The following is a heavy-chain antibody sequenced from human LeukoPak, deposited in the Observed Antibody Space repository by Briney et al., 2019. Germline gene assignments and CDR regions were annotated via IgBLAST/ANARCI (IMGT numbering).Heavy chain of an antibody. CDR2: IYYSGST. CDR3: ARVWVYCSSTSCQGED. Sequence: SQTLSLTCTVSGGSISSGDYYWSWIRQPPGKGLEWIGYIYYSGSTYYNPCLKSRVTISEATSKTQFPLTLSSVTTGATAAYYCARVWVYCSSTSCQGEDWGQGTLVTVSS. J-gene: IGHJ4*02. CDR1: GGSISSGDYY. D-gene: IGHD2-2*01. V-gene: IGHV4-30-4*08.